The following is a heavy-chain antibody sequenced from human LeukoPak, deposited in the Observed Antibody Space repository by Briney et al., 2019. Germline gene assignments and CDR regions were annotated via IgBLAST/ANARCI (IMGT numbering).Heavy chain of an antibody. CDR1: GFTFSSYG. D-gene: IGHD6-13*01. V-gene: IGHV3-30*02. CDR3: ARVHEVTPLYSSSWLGAFDI. J-gene: IGHJ3*02. CDR2: IRYDGSNK. Sequence: PGGSLRLSCAASGFTFSSYGMHWVRQAPGKGLEWVAFIRYDGSNKYYADSVKGRFTISRDNAKNSLYLQMNSLRAEDTAVYYCARVHEVTPLYSSSWLGAFDIWGQGTMVTVSS.